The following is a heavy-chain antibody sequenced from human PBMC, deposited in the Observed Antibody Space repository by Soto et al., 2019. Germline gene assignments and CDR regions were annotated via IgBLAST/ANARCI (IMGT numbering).Heavy chain of an antibody. D-gene: IGHD3-10*01. V-gene: IGHV4-34*01. CDR2: TNDRGRT. CDR1: GGGMCGCS. J-gene: IGHJ4*02. Sequence: SETRSVECAVGGGGMCGCSWSWISQSPGKGLEWLGETNDRGRTKYNPSVESRVTISLDTSTNHLSLRVTSMTAADRAVYFCARARYYEWCFDLWGLGNPVTGSS. CDR3: ARARYYEWCFDL.